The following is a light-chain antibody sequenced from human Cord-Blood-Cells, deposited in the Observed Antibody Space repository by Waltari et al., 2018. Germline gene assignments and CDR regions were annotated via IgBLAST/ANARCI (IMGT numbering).Light chain of an antibody. CDR2: GAS. Sequence: EIVMTQSPATLSVSPGERATLSCRASQSVSSNLAWYQQKPGQAPMLLISGASTRATGIPARFSGSGSGTEFTLTISILQSEDFAVYDCQQYNNWPLTFGPGTKVDIK. J-gene: IGKJ3*01. CDR1: QSVSSN. V-gene: IGKV3-15*01. CDR3: QQYNNWPLT.